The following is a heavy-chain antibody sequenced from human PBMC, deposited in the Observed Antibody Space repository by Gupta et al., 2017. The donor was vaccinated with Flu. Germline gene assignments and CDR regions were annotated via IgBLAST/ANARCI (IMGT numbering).Heavy chain of an antibody. J-gene: IGHJ4*02. Sequence: PGQGLEWMGWINTDTGNPTYAQGSTGRFVFSLDTSVSTAYLQITSLKAEDTAVYYCARSLLRGERVRYTSGFWGQGTLVTVSS. CDR3: ARSLLRGERVRYTSGF. V-gene: IGHV7-4-1*02. D-gene: IGHD6-19*01. CDR2: INTDTGNP.